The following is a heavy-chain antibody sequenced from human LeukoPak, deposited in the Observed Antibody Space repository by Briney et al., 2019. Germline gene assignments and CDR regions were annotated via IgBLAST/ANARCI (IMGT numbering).Heavy chain of an antibody. V-gene: IGHV3-53*05. CDR3: ARDAYYYDSSGYYGSNWFDP. CDR2: LYSGGST. D-gene: IGHD3-22*01. Sequence: GGSLRLSCAASGLTVSANYMSWVRQAPGKGLEWVSVLYSGGSTYYADSVKGRFTISRDNSKNTLYLQMNSLRAEDTAVYYCARDAYYYDSSGYYGSNWFDPWGQGTLVTVSS. J-gene: IGHJ5*02. CDR1: GLTVSANY.